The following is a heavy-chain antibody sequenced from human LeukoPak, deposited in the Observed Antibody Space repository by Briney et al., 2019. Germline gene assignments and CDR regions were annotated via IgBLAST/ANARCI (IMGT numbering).Heavy chain of an antibody. CDR1: GFTFSSYA. D-gene: IGHD6-13*01. Sequence: GGSLRLSCAASGFTFSSYAMSWVRQAPGKGLEWVSAISGSGGSTYYADSVKGRFTTSRDNSKNTLYLQMNSLRAEDTAVYYCAKSSSSWVDAFDIWGQGTMVTVSS. CDR3: AKSSSSWVDAFDI. J-gene: IGHJ3*02. CDR2: ISGSGGST. V-gene: IGHV3-23*01.